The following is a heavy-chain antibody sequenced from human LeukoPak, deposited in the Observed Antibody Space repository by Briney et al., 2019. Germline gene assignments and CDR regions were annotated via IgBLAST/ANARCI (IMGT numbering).Heavy chain of an antibody. Sequence: GGSLRLSCAASGFTFSSYAMSWVRQAPVKGLEWASAISGSGGSTYYADSVKGRFTISRDNSKNTLYLQMNSLRVEDTAVYYCAKDGAVPYYFDCWGQGTLVTVSS. V-gene: IGHV3-23*01. CDR1: GFTFSSYA. J-gene: IGHJ4*02. CDR2: ISGSGGST. D-gene: IGHD2-2*01. CDR3: AKDGAVPYYFDC.